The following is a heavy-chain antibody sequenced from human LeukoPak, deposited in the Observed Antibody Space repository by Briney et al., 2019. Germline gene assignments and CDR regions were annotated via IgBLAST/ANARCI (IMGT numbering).Heavy chain of an antibody. CDR3: ARGEYRYYFDY. V-gene: IGHV3-11*06. CDR2: ISTSSSDT. J-gene: IGHJ4*02. CDR1: GFSFSDYY. Sequence: GGSLRLSCAASGFSFSDYYMTWIRQAPGRGLECVSYISTSSSDTNYADSVKGRFTISRDNSKNSLYLQMNSLRAEDTAVYYCARGEYRYYFDYWGQGTLVTVSS. D-gene: IGHD2-2*01.